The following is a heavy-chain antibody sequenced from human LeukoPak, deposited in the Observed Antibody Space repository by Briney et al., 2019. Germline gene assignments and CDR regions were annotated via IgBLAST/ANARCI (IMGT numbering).Heavy chain of an antibody. CDR2: IYYSGST. J-gene: IGHJ3*02. CDR3: ARHVRDYYDSSGYWGDDAFDI. Sequence: SETLSLTCTVSGGSVSSGSYFWNWIRQPPGKGLEWIGYIYYSGSTNYNPSLKSRVIISVDTSKNQFSLKLSSVTAADTAVYYCARHVRDYYDSSGYWGDDAFDIWGQGTMVTVSS. D-gene: IGHD3-22*01. CDR1: GGSVSSGSYF. V-gene: IGHV4-61*01.